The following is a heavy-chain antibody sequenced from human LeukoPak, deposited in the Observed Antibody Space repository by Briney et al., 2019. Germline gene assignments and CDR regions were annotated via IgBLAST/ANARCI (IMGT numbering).Heavy chain of an antibody. J-gene: IGHJ5*02. CDR3: ARPEGSWYNWFDP. D-gene: IGHD1-26*01. Sequence: GESLKISCTGSVYSFTHYWIGWVRQMPGKGLEWTGIIYPGDSDTRYSPSFQGQVTISADKSISTAYLQWSSLKASDTAMYYCARPEGSWYNWFDPWGPGTLVTVSS. CDR2: IYPGDSDT. CDR1: VYSFTHYW. V-gene: IGHV5-51*01.